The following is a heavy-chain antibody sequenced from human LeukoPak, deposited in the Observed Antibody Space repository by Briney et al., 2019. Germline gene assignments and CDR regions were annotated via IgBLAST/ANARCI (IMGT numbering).Heavy chain of an antibody. CDR2: LSGSGDYT. CDR3: AKTTGYYSSSPLDY. J-gene: IGHJ4*02. D-gene: IGHD3-9*01. V-gene: IGHV3-23*01. Sequence: TGGSLRLSCAASGFTFSSYAMNWDRQAPGKGLEWVSSLSGSGDYTYYADSVKGRFTISRDNSKNTLYLQMNSLRAEDTAVYYCAKTTGYYSSSPLDYWGQGTLVTVSS. CDR1: GFTFSSYA.